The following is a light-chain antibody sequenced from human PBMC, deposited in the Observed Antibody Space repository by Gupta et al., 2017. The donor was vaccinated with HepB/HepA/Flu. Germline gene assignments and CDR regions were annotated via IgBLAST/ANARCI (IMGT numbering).Light chain of an antibody. V-gene: IGLV1-51*02. CDR1: SSNIGNNY. J-gene: IGLJ2*01. CDR2: ENN. Sequence: QSVLTQPPSVSAAPGQKVTIPCSGSSSNIGNNYVSWYQQLPGTAPKLLIYENNKRPSGIPDRFSGSKSGTSATLGITGLQTGDEADYYCGTWDSSLSALVVFGGGTKLTVL. CDR3: GTWDSSLSALVV.